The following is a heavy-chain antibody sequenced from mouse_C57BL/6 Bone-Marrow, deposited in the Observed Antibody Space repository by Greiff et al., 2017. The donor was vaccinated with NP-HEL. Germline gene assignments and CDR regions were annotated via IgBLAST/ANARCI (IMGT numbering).Heavy chain of an antibody. D-gene: IGHD4-1*01. V-gene: IGHV1-50*01. CDR1: GYTFTSYW. CDR2: IDPSDSYT. CDR3: ARLGQMDDY. J-gene: IGHJ2*01. Sequence: QVQLKQPGAELVKPGASVKLSCKASGYTFTSYWMQWVKQRPGQGLEWIGEIDPSDSYTNYNQKFKGKATLTVDTSSSTAYMQLSSLTSEDSAVYYCARLGQMDDYWGQGTTLTVSS.